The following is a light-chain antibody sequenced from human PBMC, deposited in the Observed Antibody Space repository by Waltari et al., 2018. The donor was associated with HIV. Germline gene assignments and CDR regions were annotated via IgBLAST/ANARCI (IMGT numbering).Light chain of an antibody. CDR3: SSYAGSNNRV. Sequence: QSALTQPPSASASPGQSATIPCPGPSGAVAAYNFVSWYQQHPGKAPKVMIYEVSKRPSGVPDRFSGSKSGNTASLTVSGLQAGDEAHYYCSSYAGSNNRVFGGGTKLTVL. CDR1: SGAVAAYNF. V-gene: IGLV2-8*01. J-gene: IGLJ3*02. CDR2: EVS.